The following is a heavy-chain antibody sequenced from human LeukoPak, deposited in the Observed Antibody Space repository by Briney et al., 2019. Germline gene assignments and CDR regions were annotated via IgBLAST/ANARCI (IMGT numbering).Heavy chain of an antibody. CDR3: ATDDKYAPSS. Sequence: GGSLRLSCAASGFTLSSYAMHWVRQAPGKGLEWVAVISYDGGNKYYADSVKGRFTISRDNAKNAVYLQMNSLRAEDTAVYYCATDDKYAPSSWGQGTLVTVSS. J-gene: IGHJ5*02. D-gene: IGHD2-2*01. CDR1: GFTLSSYA. V-gene: IGHV3-30-3*01. CDR2: ISYDGGNK.